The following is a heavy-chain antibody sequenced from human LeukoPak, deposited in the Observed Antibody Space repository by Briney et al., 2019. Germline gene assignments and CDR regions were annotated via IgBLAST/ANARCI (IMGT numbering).Heavy chain of an antibody. D-gene: IGHD3-10*01. CDR1: GFTFSSYA. Sequence: GGSLRLSCAASGFTFSSYAMSWVRQAPGKGLEWVSAISGSGGSTYYADSVKGRFTISRDNSKNTLYLQMNSLRAEDTAVYYCAKDPRPSHYYYGSGSYYARGFDYWGQGTLVTVSS. CDR2: ISGSGGST. CDR3: AKDPRPSHYYYGSGSYYARGFDY. V-gene: IGHV3-23*01. J-gene: IGHJ4*02.